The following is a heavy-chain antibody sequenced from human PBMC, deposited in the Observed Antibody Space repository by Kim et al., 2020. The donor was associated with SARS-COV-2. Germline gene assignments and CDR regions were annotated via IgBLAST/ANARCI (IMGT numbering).Heavy chain of an antibody. CDR1: GGSISSSSYY. Sequence: SETLSLTCTVSGGSISSSSYYWGWIRQPPGKGLEWIGSIYYSGSTYYNPSLKSRVTISVDTSKNQFSLKLSSVTAADTAVYYCARQPLYCSSTSCYLDYWGQGTLVTVSS. J-gene: IGHJ4*02. CDR2: IYYSGST. D-gene: IGHD2-2*01. CDR3: ARQPLYCSSTSCYLDY. V-gene: IGHV4-39*01.